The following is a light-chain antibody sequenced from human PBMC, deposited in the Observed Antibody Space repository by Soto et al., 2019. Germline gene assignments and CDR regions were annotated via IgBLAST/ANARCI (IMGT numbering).Light chain of an antibody. Sequence: EVVMTQSPATLSVSPGERVTLSCRASESVHSNLACYQQKPGQGPSLLIYYASTRVTGVPDRFSGSGSGTEFTLTISSLQSEDFGVYYCQHYSNWPPTFGPGTKVEIK. J-gene: IGKJ3*01. CDR2: YAS. CDR3: QHYSNWPPT. CDR1: ESVHSN. V-gene: IGKV3-15*01.